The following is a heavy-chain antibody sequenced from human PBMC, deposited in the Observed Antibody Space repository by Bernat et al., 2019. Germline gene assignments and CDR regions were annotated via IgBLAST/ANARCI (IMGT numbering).Heavy chain of an antibody. CDR2: IWYDGSNK. CDR3: AKDSKVSYGSGSYYHDAFDI. V-gene: IGHV3-33*06. Sequence: QVQLVESGGGVVQPGRSLRLSCAASGFTFSSYGMHWVRQAPGKGLEWVAVIWYDGSNKYYADSVKGRFTISRDNSKNTLYLQMNSLRAEDTAVYYCAKDSKVSYGSGSYYHDAFDIWGQGTMVTVSS. J-gene: IGHJ3*02. D-gene: IGHD3-10*01. CDR1: GFTFSSYG.